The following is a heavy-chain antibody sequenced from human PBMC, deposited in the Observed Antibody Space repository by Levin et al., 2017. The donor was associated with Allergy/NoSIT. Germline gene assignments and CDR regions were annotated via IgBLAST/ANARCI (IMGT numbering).Heavy chain of an antibody. CDR2: IIPILGVT. D-gene: IGHD1-1*01. Sequence: SVKVSCKASGGTPNMNPINWVRQAPGQGLEWMGRIIPILGVTNYAQKFQDRLTIAADKSTSTVYMDLSNLRSDDTAVYFCAAENNRDNFYKGKPFDYWGQGTLVTVSS. CDR1: GGTPNMNP. J-gene: IGHJ4*01. V-gene: IGHV1-69*02. CDR3: AAENNRDNFYKGKPFDY.